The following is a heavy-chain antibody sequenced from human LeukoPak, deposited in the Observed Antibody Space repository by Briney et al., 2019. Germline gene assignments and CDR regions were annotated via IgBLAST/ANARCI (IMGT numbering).Heavy chain of an antibody. CDR2: INPSGGST. Sequence: GASVKVSCKASGYTFTNYYMHWVRQAPGQGLEWMGIINPSGGSTSYAQKFQGRVTMTRDTSTSTVYMELSSLRSGDTAVYYCARPAHSRTWGTHEFDYWGQGTLVTVSS. J-gene: IGHJ4*02. CDR3: ARPAHSRTWGTHEFDY. D-gene: IGHD6-13*01. CDR1: GYTFTNYY. V-gene: IGHV1-46*01.